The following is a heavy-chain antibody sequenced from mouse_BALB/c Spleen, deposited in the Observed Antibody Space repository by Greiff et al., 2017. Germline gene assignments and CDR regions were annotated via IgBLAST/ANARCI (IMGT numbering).Heavy chain of an antibody. CDR2: IWSGGST. Sequence: QVQLQQSGPGLVQPSQSLPITCTVSGFSLTSYGVHWVRQSPGKGLEWLGVIWSGGSTDYNAAFISRLSISKDNSKSQVFFKMNSLQANDTAIYYCAIAPRGYWYFDVWGAGTTVTVSS. CDR1: GFSLTSYG. D-gene: IGHD6-1*01. V-gene: IGHV2-2*02. CDR3: AIAPRGYWYFDV. J-gene: IGHJ1*01.